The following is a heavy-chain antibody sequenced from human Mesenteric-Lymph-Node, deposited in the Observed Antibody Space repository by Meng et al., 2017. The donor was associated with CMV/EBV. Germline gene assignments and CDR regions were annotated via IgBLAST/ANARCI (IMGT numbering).Heavy chain of an antibody. CDR3: ARGSDIPVNNY. Sequence: QVQLQQWGAGLLKPSENLSRTCAVYGGSFSGYYWSWIRQPPGKGLEWIGEINHSGVPNYNPSLKSRVTISLDRSKNQFSLKLSSVTAEDTAVYYCARGSDIPVNNYWGQGTLVTVSS. D-gene: IGHD2-15*01. CDR1: GGSFSGYY. CDR2: INHSGVP. V-gene: IGHV4-34*01. J-gene: IGHJ4*02.